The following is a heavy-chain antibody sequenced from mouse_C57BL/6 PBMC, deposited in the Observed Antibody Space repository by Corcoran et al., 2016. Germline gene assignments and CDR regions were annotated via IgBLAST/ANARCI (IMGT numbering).Heavy chain of an antibody. V-gene: IGHV1-26*01. D-gene: IGHD6-1*01. J-gene: IGHJ4*01. CDR2: INPNNGGT. Sequence: EVQLQQSGPELVKPGASVKISCKASGYTFTDYYMNWVKQSHGKSLEWIGDINPNNGGTSYNQKFKGKATLTVDKSSSTAYMELRSLTSEDSAVYYCARTGRVYYYAMDYWGQGTSVTVSS. CDR3: ARTGRVYYYAMDY. CDR1: GYTFTDYY.